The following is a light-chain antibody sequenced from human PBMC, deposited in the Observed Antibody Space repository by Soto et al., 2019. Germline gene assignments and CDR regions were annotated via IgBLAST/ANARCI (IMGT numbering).Light chain of an antibody. CDR1: QSISSH. J-gene: IGKJ4*01. Sequence: EIVLTQSPAILSLSPGERATLSCRASQSISSHLAWYQQTPGQAPRLLIYGASTRATGIPDRFSGSGSGTDFTLTISRLEPEDVATYYCQNYFSVPHTFGGGTKVDIK. V-gene: IGKV3-11*01. CDR2: GAS. CDR3: QNYFSVPHT.